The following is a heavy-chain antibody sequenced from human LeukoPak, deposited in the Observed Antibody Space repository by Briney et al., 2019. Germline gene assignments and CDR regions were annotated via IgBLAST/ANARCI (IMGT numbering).Heavy chain of an antibody. CDR2: ISGSGGST. CDR1: GFTFSSYD. D-gene: IGHD6-6*01. J-gene: IGHJ3*02. V-gene: IGHV3-23*01. Sequence: GGSLRLSCAASGFTFSSYDMYWVRQAPGKGLEWVSAISGSGGSTYYADSVKGRFTISRDNSKNTLYLQMNSLRVEDTAVYYCAKVIGGSSAYDALDIWGQGTMVTVSS. CDR3: AKVIGGSSAYDALDI.